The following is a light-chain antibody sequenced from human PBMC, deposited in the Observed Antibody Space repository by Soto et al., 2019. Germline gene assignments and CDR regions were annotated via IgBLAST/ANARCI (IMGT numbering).Light chain of an antibody. CDR3: HQTYSIPPT. CDR1: QRISTY. J-gene: IGKJ1*01. Sequence: IQMTQSPSSRSSSFVDMVTITWWASQRISTYLNWFQQRPGNAPMLLIYAASTLQTGVSSNFSGSASGTDFTLTISSMQPEDFATYFCHQTYSIPPTFGQGTKVDIK. CDR2: AAS. V-gene: IGKV1-39*01.